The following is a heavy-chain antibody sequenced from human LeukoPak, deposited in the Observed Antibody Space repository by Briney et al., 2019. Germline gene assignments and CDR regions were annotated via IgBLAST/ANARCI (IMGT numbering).Heavy chain of an antibody. CDR3: ARECSGGSCLDH. CDR1: GFTFSSYA. D-gene: IGHD2-15*01. CDR2: ISYDGSNK. Sequence: GGSLRLSCAASGFTFSSYAMHWVRQAPGKGLEWVAVISYDGSNKYYADSVKGRFTISRDNSKNTLYLQMNSLRAEDTAVYYCARECSGGSCLDHWGQGTLVTVSS. J-gene: IGHJ4*02. V-gene: IGHV3-30-3*01.